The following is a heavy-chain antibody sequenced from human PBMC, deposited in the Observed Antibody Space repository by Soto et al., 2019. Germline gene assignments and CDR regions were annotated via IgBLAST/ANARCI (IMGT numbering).Heavy chain of an antibody. J-gene: IGHJ4*02. Sequence: GESLKISCKGSGYSFTSYWIGWVRQMPGKGLEWMGIIYPGDSDTRYSPSFQGQVTISADKSISTAYLQMNSLRAEDTAVYYCARAPYSSGWCGYDYWGQGTLVTVSS. D-gene: IGHD6-19*01. CDR2: IYPGDSDT. CDR3: ARAPYSSGWCGYDY. V-gene: IGHV5-51*01. CDR1: GYSFTSYW.